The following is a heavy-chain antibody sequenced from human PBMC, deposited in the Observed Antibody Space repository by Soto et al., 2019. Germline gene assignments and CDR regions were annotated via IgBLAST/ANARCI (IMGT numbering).Heavy chain of an antibody. CDR2: INPNSGGT. J-gene: IGHJ4*02. Sequence: QVQLVQSGAEVKKPGASVKVSCKASGYTFTGYYMHWVRQAPGQGLEWMGWINPNSGGTNYAQKFQGWVNMTRDTSISTAYMELSRLRSDDTAVYYCQRKNSSTSSFDCWGQGTLVTVSS. V-gene: IGHV1-2*04. D-gene: IGHD2-2*01. CDR3: QRKNSSTSSFDC. CDR1: GYTFTGYY.